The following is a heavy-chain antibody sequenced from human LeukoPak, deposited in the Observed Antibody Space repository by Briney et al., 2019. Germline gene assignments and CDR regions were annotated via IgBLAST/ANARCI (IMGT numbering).Heavy chain of an antibody. J-gene: IGHJ4*02. V-gene: IGHV1-18*01. CDR1: GYTFTSYG. CDR2: ISAYNGNT. D-gene: IGHD3-22*01. CDR3: ARVDYYYDSSGYDY. Sequence: ASVKVSCKASGYTFTSYGISWVRQAPGQGLEWMGWISAYNGNTNYAQKLQGRVTMTTDTSTSTAYMELRSLRPDDTAVYYCARVDYYYDSSGYDYWGQGTLVTVSS.